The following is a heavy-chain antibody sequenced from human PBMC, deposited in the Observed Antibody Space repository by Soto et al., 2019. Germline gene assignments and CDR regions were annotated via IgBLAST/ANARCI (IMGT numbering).Heavy chain of an antibody. Sequence: SETLSLTCAVSSGSISSSNWWGWVRQPPGKGLEWIGEIYHSGSTNYNPSLKSRVTISVDKSKNQFSLKLSSVTAADTAVYYCARRRGIRYYQDYYYYMDVWGKGTTVTVSS. V-gene: IGHV4-4*02. CDR1: SGSISSSNW. CDR3: ARRRGIRYYQDYYYYMDV. D-gene: IGHD2-8*01. CDR2: IYHSGST. J-gene: IGHJ6*03.